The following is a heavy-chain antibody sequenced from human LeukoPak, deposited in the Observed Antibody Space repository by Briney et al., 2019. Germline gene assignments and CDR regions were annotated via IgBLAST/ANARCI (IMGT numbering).Heavy chain of an antibody. V-gene: IGHV1-8*01. Sequence: ASVKVSCKASGYAFNTSDIKWVRQATGQGLEWMGWMSPYGGNTRYAQKFQARITMTRNTSASTAYMELSSLTSEDTAVYYCARGGSFGLKANLDSWGQGTLVTVSS. D-gene: IGHD3/OR15-3a*01. CDR3: ARGGSFGLKANLDS. J-gene: IGHJ4*02. CDR1: GYAFNTSD. CDR2: MSPYGGNT.